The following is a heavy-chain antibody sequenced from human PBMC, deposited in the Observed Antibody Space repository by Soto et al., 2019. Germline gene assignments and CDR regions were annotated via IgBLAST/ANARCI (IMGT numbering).Heavy chain of an antibody. CDR3: ARRRDGYNQDAFDI. CDR1: GGTFSSYA. CDR2: IIPIFGTA. J-gene: IGHJ3*02. Sequence: QVQLVQSGAEVKKPGSSVKVSCKASGGTFSSYAISWVRQAPGQGLEWMGGIIPIFGTANYAQKFQGRVTITADKSTSTAYMELSSLRSKDTAVYYCARRRDGYNQDAFDIWGQGTMVTVSS. V-gene: IGHV1-69*06. D-gene: IGHD5-12*01.